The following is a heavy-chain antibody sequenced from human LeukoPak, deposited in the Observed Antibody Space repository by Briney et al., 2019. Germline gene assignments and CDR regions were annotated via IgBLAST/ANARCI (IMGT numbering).Heavy chain of an antibody. J-gene: IGHJ6*02. Sequence: SETLSLTCTVSGGSISNYYWSWIRQPPGKGLEWIGYIYYSGSTNYNPSLKSRVTISVDTSKNQFSLKLSSVTAADTAVYYCARDHFVYYGMDVWGQGTTVTVSS. CDR1: GGSISNYY. D-gene: IGHD3-3*02. CDR2: IYYSGST. CDR3: ARDHFVYYGMDV. V-gene: IGHV4-59*01.